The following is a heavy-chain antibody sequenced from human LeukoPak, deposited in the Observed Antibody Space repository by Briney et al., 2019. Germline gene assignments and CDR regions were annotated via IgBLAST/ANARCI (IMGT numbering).Heavy chain of an antibody. D-gene: IGHD1-14*01. Sequence: SVKVSCKASGGTFSSYAISWVRQAPGQGLEWMGGIIPIFGTANYAQKFQGRVTITADESTSIAYMKLSSLRSEDTAVYYCARGRPGAFDIWGQGTMVTVSS. CDR1: GGTFSSYA. V-gene: IGHV1-69*01. CDR2: IIPIFGTA. CDR3: ARGRPGAFDI. J-gene: IGHJ3*02.